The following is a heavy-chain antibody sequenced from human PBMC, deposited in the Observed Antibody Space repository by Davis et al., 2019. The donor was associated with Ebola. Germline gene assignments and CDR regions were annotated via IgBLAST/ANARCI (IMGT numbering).Heavy chain of an antibody. Sequence: GESLKISCKGSGYSFTSYWISWVRQMPGKGLEWMGRIDPSDSYTNYSPSFQGHVTISADKSISTAYLQWSSLKASDTAMYYCARGYCSSTSCSKLGGWFDPWGQGTLVTVSS. J-gene: IGHJ5*02. CDR2: IDPSDSYT. D-gene: IGHD2-2*01. CDR1: GYSFTSYW. V-gene: IGHV5-10-1*01. CDR3: ARGYCSSTSCSKLGGWFDP.